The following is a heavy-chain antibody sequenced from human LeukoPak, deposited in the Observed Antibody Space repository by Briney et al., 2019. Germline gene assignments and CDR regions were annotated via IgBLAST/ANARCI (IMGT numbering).Heavy chain of an antibody. D-gene: IGHD6-13*01. J-gene: IGHJ5*02. V-gene: IGHV1-46*01. CDR1: GYTFTSYY. CDR3: ARDLFSPDEWAAGLP. Sequence: GASVKVSCKASGYTFTSYYMHWVRQAPGQGLEWMGIINPSGGSTSYAQKFQGRVTMTGDTSTSTVYMELSSLRSEDTAVYYCARDLFSPDEWAAGLPWGQGTLVTVSS. CDR2: INPSGGST.